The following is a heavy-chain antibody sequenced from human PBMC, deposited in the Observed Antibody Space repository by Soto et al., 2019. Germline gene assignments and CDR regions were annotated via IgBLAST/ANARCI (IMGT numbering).Heavy chain of an antibody. Sequence: ASVKVSCKASGYTFSDYDINWVRQAPGQRLEWMGWINAGNGNTKYSQKFQGRVTITRDTSASTAYMELSSLRSEDTAVYYCARGGGIFDYWGQGTLVTVSS. CDR2: INAGNGNT. D-gene: IGHD3-16*01. V-gene: IGHV1-3*01. J-gene: IGHJ4*02. CDR3: ARGGGIFDY. CDR1: GYTFSDYD.